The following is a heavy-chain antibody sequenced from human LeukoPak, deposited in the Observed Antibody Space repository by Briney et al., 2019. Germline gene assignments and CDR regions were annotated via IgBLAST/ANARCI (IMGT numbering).Heavy chain of an antibody. CDR1: GGTFSSYA. CDR3: ARGLMTTVVTPLWYFDY. V-gene: IGHV1-69*04. Sequence: SVKVSCKASGGTFSSYAISWVRQAPGQGLEWMGRIIPILGIANYAQKFQGRVTITADKSTSTAYMELSSLRSEDTAVYYCARGLMTTVVTPLWYFDYWGQGTLVTVSS. D-gene: IGHD4-23*01. CDR2: IIPILGIA. J-gene: IGHJ4*02.